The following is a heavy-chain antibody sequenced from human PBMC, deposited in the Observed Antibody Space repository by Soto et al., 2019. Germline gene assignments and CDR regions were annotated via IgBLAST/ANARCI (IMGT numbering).Heavy chain of an antibody. Sequence: PGGSLRLSCTASGFTFGDYAMSWFRQAPGKGLEWVGFIRSKAYGGTTEYAASVKGRFTISRDDSKSIAYLQMNSLKTEDTAVYYCTVTPEYSSSWYRDYWGQGTLVTVSS. CDR3: TVTPEYSSSWYRDY. CDR2: IRSKAYGGTT. V-gene: IGHV3-49*03. CDR1: GFTFGDYA. J-gene: IGHJ4*02. D-gene: IGHD6-13*01.